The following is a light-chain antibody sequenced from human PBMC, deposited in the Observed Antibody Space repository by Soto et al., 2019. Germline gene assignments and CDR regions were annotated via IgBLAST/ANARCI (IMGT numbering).Light chain of an antibody. CDR3: QQRSNCPYT. J-gene: IGKJ2*01. V-gene: IGKV3-11*01. CDR1: QSVSFY. Sequence: EIVLTQSPATLSSSPGERATLSCRASQSVSFYFAWYQQKPGQAPRLLSYDASYRAPGIPARFSGSGSGTDVTLTISRLQPEDFAVCYCQQRSNCPYTFGQGTRLDIK. CDR2: DAS.